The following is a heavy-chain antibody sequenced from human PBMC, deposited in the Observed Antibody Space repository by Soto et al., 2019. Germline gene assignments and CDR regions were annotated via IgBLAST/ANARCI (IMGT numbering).Heavy chain of an antibody. Sequence: QVQLQESGPGLVKPSQTLSLTCTVSGGSISSGGYYWSWIRQHPGKGLEWIGYIYYSGSTYYNPSLKSRVTISVDTSKNQFSLKLSSVTAADTAVYYCARDGGFGELFEGAFDIWGQGTMVTVSS. V-gene: IGHV4-31*03. CDR2: IYYSGST. D-gene: IGHD3-10*01. CDR3: ARDGGFGELFEGAFDI. J-gene: IGHJ3*02. CDR1: GGSISSGGYY.